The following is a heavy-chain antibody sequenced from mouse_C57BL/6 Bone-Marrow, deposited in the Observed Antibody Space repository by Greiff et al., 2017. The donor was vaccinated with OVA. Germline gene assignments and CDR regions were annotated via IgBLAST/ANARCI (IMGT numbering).Heavy chain of an antibody. V-gene: IGHV7-3*01. CDR2: IRNKANGYTT. Sequence: EVQVVESGGGLVQPGGSLSLSCAASGFTFTDYYMSWVRQPPGKALEWLGFIRNKANGYTTEYSASVKGRFTISRDNSQSILYLQMNALRAEDSATYYCARYSGTYFDYWGQSTTLTVSS. J-gene: IGHJ2*01. CDR3: ARYSGTYFDY. D-gene: IGHD4-1*01. CDR1: GFTFTDYY.